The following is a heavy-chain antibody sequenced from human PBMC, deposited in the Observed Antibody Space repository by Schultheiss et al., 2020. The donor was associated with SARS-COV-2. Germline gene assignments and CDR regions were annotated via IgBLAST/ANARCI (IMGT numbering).Heavy chain of an antibody. J-gene: IGHJ4*02. CDR2: IIPILGIA. D-gene: IGHD6-13*01. Sequence: SVKVSCKASGGTFSSYAISWVRQAPGQGLEWMGRIIPILGIANYAQKFQGRVTITADKSTSTAYMELSSLRSEDTAVYYCAKWRGSSWLTGYRPPANEYYFDYWGQGTLVTVSS. V-gene: IGHV1-69*04. CDR3: AKWRGSSWLTGYRPPANEYYFDY. CDR1: GGTFSSYA.